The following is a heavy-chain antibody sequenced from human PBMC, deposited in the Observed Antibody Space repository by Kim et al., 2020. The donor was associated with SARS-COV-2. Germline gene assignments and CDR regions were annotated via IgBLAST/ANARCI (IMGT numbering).Heavy chain of an antibody. V-gene: IGHV3-74*01. CDR3: ARDLRGPQDH. D-gene: IGHD3-10*01. J-gene: IGHJ4*02. CDR2: INEDGRTT. Sequence: GGSLRLSCAASRFTFSSYWVHWVRQAPGKGLVWVSRINEDGRTTDYADSVKGRFTISRDNAKNMVYLQMNSLRGEDTALYYCARDLRGPQDHWGQGTLVTVSS. CDR1: RFTFSSYW.